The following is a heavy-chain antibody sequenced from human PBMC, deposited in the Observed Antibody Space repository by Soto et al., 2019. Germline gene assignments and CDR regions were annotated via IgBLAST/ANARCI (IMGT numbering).Heavy chain of an antibody. CDR3: ASGGVVVPAAISYYYYYYMDV. CDR2: INHSGST. J-gene: IGHJ6*03. V-gene: IGHV4-34*01. D-gene: IGHD2-2*01. Sequence: SETLSLTCAVYGGSFSGYYWSWIRPPPGKGLEKIGEINHSGSTNYNPSLKSRVTISVDTSKNQFPLKLSSVTAADTAVYYCASGGVVVPAAISYYYYYYMDVWGKGTTVTVSS. CDR1: GGSFSGYY.